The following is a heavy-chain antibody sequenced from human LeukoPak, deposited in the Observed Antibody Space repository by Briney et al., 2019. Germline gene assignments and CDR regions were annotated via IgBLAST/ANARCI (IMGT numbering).Heavy chain of an antibody. V-gene: IGHV3-30*02. Sequence: GGSLRLSCAASGFTFSSYGMHWVRQAPGKGLEWVAFIRYDGSNKYYADSVKGRFTISRDNSKNTLYLQMNSLRAEDTAVYYCAKDRRFVTTVPHYWGQGTLVTVSS. CDR1: GFTFSSYG. J-gene: IGHJ4*02. D-gene: IGHD4-17*01. CDR3: AKDRRFVTTVPHY. CDR2: IRYDGSNK.